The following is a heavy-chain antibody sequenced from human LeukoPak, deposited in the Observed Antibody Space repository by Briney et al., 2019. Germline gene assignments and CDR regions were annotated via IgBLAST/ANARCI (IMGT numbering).Heavy chain of an antibody. CDR2: INPNSGGT. Sequence: GASVKVSCKASGYTFTGYYIHWVRQAPGQGLEWMGWINPNSGGTDYAQRFQGRVTMTRDTSISTAYMELSRLRSDDTAVYYCARLPDSSGPGRYWGQGTLVTVSS. CDR1: GYTFTGYY. D-gene: IGHD3-22*01. CDR3: ARLPDSSGPGRY. V-gene: IGHV1-2*02. J-gene: IGHJ4*02.